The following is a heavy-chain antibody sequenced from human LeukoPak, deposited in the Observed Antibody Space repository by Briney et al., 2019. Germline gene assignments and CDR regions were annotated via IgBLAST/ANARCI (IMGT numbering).Heavy chain of an antibody. CDR1: GFTFDDYA. V-gene: IGHV3-9*01. J-gene: IGHJ3*02. CDR3: AKDLSSFVGLGVGAFDI. CDR2: ISWNSGSI. D-gene: IGHD6-6*01. Sequence: QPGGSLRLSCAASGFTFDDYAMHWVRQAPGKGLEWVSGISWNSGSIHYADSVKGRFTISRDSAKNSLYLQMNSLRAEDTALYYCAKDLSSFVGLGVGAFDIWGQGTMVTVSS.